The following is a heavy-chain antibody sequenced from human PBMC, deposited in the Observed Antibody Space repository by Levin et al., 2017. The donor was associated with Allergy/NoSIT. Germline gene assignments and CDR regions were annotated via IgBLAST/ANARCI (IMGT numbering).Heavy chain of an antibody. CDR3: AGDQGGGKSLWFGEGAFDI. CDR2: IYYSGST. J-gene: IGHJ3*02. D-gene: IGHD3-10*01. Sequence: SETLSLTCTVSGGSISSGGYYWSWIRQHPGKGLEWIGYIYYSGSTYYNPSLKSRVTISVGTSKNQFSLKLSSVTAADTAVYYCAGDQGGGKSLWFGEGAFDIWGQGTMVTVSS. CDR1: GGSISSGGYY. V-gene: IGHV4-31*03.